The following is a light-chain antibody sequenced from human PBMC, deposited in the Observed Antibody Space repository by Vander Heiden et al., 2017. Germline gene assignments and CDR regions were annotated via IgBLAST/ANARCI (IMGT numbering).Light chain of an antibody. J-gene: IGKJ4*01. V-gene: IGKV3-20*01. Sequence: EIVLTQSPGTLSLSPGERATLSCRASQSVSSSYLAWYQQKPGQAPRLLIYGASSRATGIPERFSGSGYGTDFTLTISRREPEDFAVYYCQQNGSKPPLTFGGGTKVEIK. CDR2: GAS. CDR1: QSVSSSY. CDR3: QQNGSKPPLT.